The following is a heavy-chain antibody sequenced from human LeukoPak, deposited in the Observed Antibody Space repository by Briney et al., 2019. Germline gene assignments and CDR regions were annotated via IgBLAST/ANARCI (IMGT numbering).Heavy chain of an antibody. Sequence: GESLKISCKGSGYSFTSYWIGWVRQMPGKGLEWMGIIYPGDSDTRYSPSFQGQVTISADKSISTAYLQWSSLKASDTAMYYCARRLGYCSSTSCPYCFDYWGQGTLVTVSS. CDR2: IYPGDSDT. CDR1: GYSFTSYW. CDR3: ARRLGYCSSTSCPYCFDY. J-gene: IGHJ4*02. V-gene: IGHV5-51*01. D-gene: IGHD2-2*01.